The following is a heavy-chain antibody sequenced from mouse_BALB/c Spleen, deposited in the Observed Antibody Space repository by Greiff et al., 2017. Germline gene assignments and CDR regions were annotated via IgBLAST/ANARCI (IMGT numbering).Heavy chain of an antibody. V-gene: IGHV2-9*02. J-gene: IGHJ4*01. CDR2: IWAGGST. D-gene: IGHD4-1*01. CDR3: ARETGTRDAMDY. Sequence: VKLMESGPGLVAPSQSLSITCTVSGFSLTSYGVHWVRQPPGKGLEWLGVIWAGGSTNYNSALMSRLSISKDNSKSQVFLKMNSLQTDDTAMYYCARETGTRDAMDYWGQGTSVTVSS. CDR1: GFSLTSYG.